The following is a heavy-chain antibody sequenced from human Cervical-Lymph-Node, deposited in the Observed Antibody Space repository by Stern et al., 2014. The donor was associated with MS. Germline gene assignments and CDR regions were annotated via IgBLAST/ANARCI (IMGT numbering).Heavy chain of an antibody. Sequence: EVQLVESGAEVKKPGESLKISCEASGYLFDDYWIGWVRQMSGRGLELVAIIFPRDSNTRYSPSVQGQVTISADKSISTPYLQCSSLRASNPAMYYWASSPATPSGYDRFDYWGQGALVTVSS. CDR3: ASSPATPSGYDRFDY. V-gene: IGHV5-51*03. J-gene: IGHJ4*02. CDR1: GYLFDDYW. D-gene: IGHD5-12*01. CDR2: IFPRDSNT.